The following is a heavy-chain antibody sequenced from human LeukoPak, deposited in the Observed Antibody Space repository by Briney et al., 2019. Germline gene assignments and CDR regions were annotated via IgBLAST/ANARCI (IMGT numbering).Heavy chain of an antibody. CDR1: GFTFSSYS. CDR3: ARIMYGSGWALPNY. J-gene: IGHJ4*02. D-gene: IGHD6-19*01. V-gene: IGHV3-48*01. CDR2: ITSSSSLI. Sequence: PGGSLRLSCVASGFTFSSYSMDWVRQAPGKGLERVAYITSSSSLIKYADSVKGRFTISRDNGKNSLYLQMNSLRVEDTTVYYCARIMYGSGWALPNYWGQGTRVIVSS.